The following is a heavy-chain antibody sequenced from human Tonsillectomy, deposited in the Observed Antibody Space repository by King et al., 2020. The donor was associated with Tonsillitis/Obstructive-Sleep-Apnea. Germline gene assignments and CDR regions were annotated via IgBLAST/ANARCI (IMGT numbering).Heavy chain of an antibody. Sequence: QLVQSGAEVKKPGESLRISCKGSGYSFTAYWITWVRQMPGKGLEWMGRIDPYDSKATYNPSFQGHVTISADKSSNTAFLAWSGLRASDTAMYYCAGEVNLDSRAYPYDYGGQGTLVTVTS. CDR3: AGEVNLDSRAYPYDY. J-gene: IGHJ4*02. D-gene: IGHD3-22*01. V-gene: IGHV5-10-1*01. CDR1: GYSFTAYW. CDR2: IDPYDSKA.